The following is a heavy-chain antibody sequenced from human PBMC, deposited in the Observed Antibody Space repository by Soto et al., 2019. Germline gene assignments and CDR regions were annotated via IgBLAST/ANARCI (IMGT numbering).Heavy chain of an antibody. Sequence: QVQLVESGGDLGKPGGSLRLSCAASGFTFRIYYRTWVRQAPGEGLEWISYISSAGDYTDYADYVKRRFTISRDNPRNSLLPQMNSLRAEDTAVYYCVRANWNVDYCGRRPLVTVSS. CDR3: VRANWNVDY. D-gene: IGHD1-1*01. CDR1: GFTFRIYY. CDR2: ISSAGDYT. J-gene: IGHJ4*02. V-gene: IGHV3-11*06.